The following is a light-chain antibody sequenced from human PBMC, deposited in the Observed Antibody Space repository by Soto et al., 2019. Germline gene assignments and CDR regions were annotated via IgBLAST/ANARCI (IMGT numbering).Light chain of an antibody. J-gene: IGLJ1*01. CDR3: CSYAGSYIFYV. CDR1: SSDVGGYNY. CDR2: DVN. Sequence: QSVLTQPRSVSGSPGQSVTISCTGTSSDVGGYNYVSWYQQHPGKAPKLMIYDVNKRPSGVPDRFSGSKSGNTASLTISGLQADDEADYYCCSYAGSYIFYVFGTGTKVTV. V-gene: IGLV2-11*01.